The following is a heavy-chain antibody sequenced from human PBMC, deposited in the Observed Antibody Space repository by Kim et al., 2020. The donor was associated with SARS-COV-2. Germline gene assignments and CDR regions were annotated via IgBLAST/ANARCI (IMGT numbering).Heavy chain of an antibody. D-gene: IGHD1-20*01. CDR2: ISYDGSNK. CDR3: AKGPDITPFDY. Sequence: GGSLRLSCAASGFTFSSYGMHWVRQAPGKGLEWVAVISYDGSNKYYADSVKGRFTISRDNSKNTLYLQMNSLRAEDTAVYYCAKGPDITPFDYWGQGTLVTVSS. J-gene: IGHJ4*02. V-gene: IGHV3-30*18. CDR1: GFTFSSYG.